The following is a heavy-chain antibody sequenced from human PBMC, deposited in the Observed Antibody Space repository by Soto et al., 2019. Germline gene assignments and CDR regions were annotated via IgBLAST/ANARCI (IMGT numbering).Heavy chain of an antibody. V-gene: IGHV4-31*03. J-gene: IGHJ6*02. Sequence: QVQLQESGPGLVKPSQTLSLTCTVSGGYISSGGYYLTWIRQHPGKGLEWIGYNYSSGITYYNPSLKSRVTISLDTSKNQFSLKLSSVTAADTAVYYCARGSSIAGLYYGMDVWGPGTTVTVS. D-gene: IGHD6-6*01. CDR2: NYSSGIT. CDR3: ARGSSIAGLYYGMDV. CDR1: GGYISSGGYY.